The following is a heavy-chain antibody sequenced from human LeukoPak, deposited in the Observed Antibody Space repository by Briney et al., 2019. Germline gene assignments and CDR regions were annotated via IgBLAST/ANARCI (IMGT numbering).Heavy chain of an antibody. Sequence: GESLKISCKGSGYSFTTYWIGWVRQMPGKGLEWMGITHPGDSDTRYSPSFQGQVTISADKSISTAFLQWSSLKASDTAMYYCARSIRRTVAYDAFDIWGQGTMVTVSS. CDR1: GYSFTTYW. J-gene: IGHJ3*02. CDR2: THPGDSDT. V-gene: IGHV5-51*01. CDR3: ARSIRRTVAYDAFDI. D-gene: IGHD4-23*01.